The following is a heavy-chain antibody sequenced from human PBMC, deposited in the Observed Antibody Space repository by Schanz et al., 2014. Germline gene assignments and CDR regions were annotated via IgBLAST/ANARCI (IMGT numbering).Heavy chain of an antibody. CDR3: ARGRTFDY. CDR2: MNPNSGNP. V-gene: IGHV1-8*01. J-gene: IGHJ4*02. Sequence: QVHLVQSGAEVKKPGSSVKVSCKASGGTFSSDTFSWVRQAPGQGLEWLGWMNPNSGNPGFAQKFRGRVTMTRNTSMSTAYIELHILTSEDTAVYYCARGRTFDYWGQGTLVSVSS. CDR1: GGTFSSDT.